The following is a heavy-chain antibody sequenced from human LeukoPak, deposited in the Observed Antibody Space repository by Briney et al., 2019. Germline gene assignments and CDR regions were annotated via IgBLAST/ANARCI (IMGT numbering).Heavy chain of an antibody. Sequence: GGSLRLSCTASGITFDGYAMSWVRQAPRKGLEWVSSITGYGDSTYYADSVKGRFTISRDNSKNTLSLQMNSLRVDDTAVYYWAKGGRRMIWFDPWGQGTLVTISS. CDR2: ITGYGDST. CDR1: GITFDGYA. J-gene: IGHJ5*02. D-gene: IGHD3-16*01. CDR3: AKGGRRMIWFDP. V-gene: IGHV3-23*01.